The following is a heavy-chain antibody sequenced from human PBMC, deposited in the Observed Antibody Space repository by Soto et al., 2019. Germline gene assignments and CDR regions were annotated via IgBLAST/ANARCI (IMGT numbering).Heavy chain of an antibody. D-gene: IGHD3-10*02. CDR3: PELFGN. J-gene: IGHJ4*02. Sequence: QVQLVESGGGVVQPGRSLRLSCAASGFTFSSYGMHWVRQAPGKGLEWVAVISYDGSNKYYADSVKGRFTISRDNSKNTLYQQMNSLRAEDAAVYYCPELFGNWGQGTPDTVSP. CDR1: GFTFSSYG. CDR2: ISYDGSNK. V-gene: IGHV3-30*03.